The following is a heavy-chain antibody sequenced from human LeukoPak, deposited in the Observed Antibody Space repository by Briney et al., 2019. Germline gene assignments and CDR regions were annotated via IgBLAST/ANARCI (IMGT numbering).Heavy chain of an antibody. CDR2: MNPNSGNT. CDR3: ARAVATSADY. Sequence: ASVKVSCKAFGGTFSSYAISCVRQATGQGLEWMGWMNPNSGNTGYAQKFQGRVTMTRNTSISTAYMELSSLRSEDTAVYYCARAVATSADYWGQGTLVTVSS. J-gene: IGHJ4*02. CDR1: GGTFSSYA. D-gene: IGHD6-19*01. V-gene: IGHV1-8*02.